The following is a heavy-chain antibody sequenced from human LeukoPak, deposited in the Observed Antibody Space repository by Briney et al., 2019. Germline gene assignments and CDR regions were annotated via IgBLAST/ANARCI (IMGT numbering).Heavy chain of an antibody. CDR3: AKGNVWSAVAGTLGGTAYFDY. CDR2: SNPNSGGT. D-gene: IGHD6-19*01. Sequence: ASVKVSCKASGYTFIGHYMHWVRQAPGQGLEWMGWSNPNSGGTNYAQKFQGRVTMTRDTSISTAYMELSRLRSDDTAVYYCAKGNVWSAVAGTLGGTAYFDYWGQGALVTVSS. CDR1: GYTFIGHY. J-gene: IGHJ4*02. V-gene: IGHV1-2*02.